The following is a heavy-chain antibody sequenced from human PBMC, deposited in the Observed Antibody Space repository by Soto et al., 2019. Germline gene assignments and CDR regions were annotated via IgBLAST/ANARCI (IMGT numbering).Heavy chain of an antibody. CDR3: ARDRSYGSYYYGMDV. D-gene: IGHD5-18*01. CDR2: IYYSGST. V-gene: IGHV4-31*03. J-gene: IGHJ6*02. Sequence: PSETPSLTCTVSGGSISSGGYYWSWIRQHPGKGLEWIGYIYYSGSTYYNPSLKSRVTISVDTSKNQFSLKLSSVTAADTAVYYCARDRSYGSYYYGMDVWGQGTTVTVSS. CDR1: GGSISSGGYY.